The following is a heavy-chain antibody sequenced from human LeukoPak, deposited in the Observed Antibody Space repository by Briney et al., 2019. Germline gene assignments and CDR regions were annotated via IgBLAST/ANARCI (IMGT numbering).Heavy chain of an antibody. CDR1: GYTFTGYY. CDR2: INPNSGGT. V-gene: IGHV1-2*02. J-gene: IGHJ4*02. D-gene: IGHD6-19*01. Sequence: GASVKVSCKASGYTFTGYYMHWVRQAPGQGLEWMGWINPNSGGTNYAQKLQGRVTMTTDTSTSTAYMELRSLRSDDTAVYYCARDRGRSGWSPGAMTANDYWGQGTLVTVSS. CDR3: ARDRGRSGWSPGAMTANDY.